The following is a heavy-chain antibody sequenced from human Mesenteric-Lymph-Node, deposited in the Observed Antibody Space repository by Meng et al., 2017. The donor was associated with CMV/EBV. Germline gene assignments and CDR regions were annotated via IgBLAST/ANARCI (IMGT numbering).Heavy chain of an antibody. CDR1: GFTFSSYS. CDR3: ARGGGDSTDAFDI. Sequence: LSLTCAASGFTFSSYSMNWVRQAPGKGLEWVSSISSSSSYIYYADSVKGRFTISRDNAKNSLYLQMNSLRAEDTAVYYCARGGGDSTDAFDIWGQGTMVTVSS. D-gene: IGHD3-16*01. J-gene: IGHJ3*02. CDR2: ISSSSSYI. V-gene: IGHV3-21*01.